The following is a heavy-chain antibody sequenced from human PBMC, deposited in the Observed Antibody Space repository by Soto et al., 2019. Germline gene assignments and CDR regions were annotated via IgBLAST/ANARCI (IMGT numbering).Heavy chain of an antibody. V-gene: IGHV3-33*01. D-gene: IGHD6-6*01. CDR3: ARDRSSSFDY. CDR2: IWYDGSNK. Sequence: QVQLVESGGGVVQPGRSLRLSCAASGFTFSSYGMHWVRQAPGKGLEWVAVIWYDGSNKYYADSVKGRFTISRDNSKNTLYLQMNSLRAEYTAVYYCARDRSSSFDYWGQGTLVTVSS. CDR1: GFTFSSYG. J-gene: IGHJ4*02.